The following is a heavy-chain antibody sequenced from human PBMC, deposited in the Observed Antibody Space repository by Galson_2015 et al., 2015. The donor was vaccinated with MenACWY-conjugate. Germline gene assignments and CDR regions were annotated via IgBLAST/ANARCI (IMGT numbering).Heavy chain of an antibody. CDR1: GFTFSGYA. Sequence: SLRLSCAASGFTFSGYAMTWVRQAPGKGLEWVSVISGSGGTIYYAESVKGRFTISRDNSKNTLFLEMNSPRAEDTAVYYCAKKFGSSSWFRGFDSWGQGTLVTVSS. V-gene: IGHV3-23*01. CDR2: ISGSGGTI. D-gene: IGHD6-13*01. J-gene: IGHJ4*02. CDR3: AKKFGSSSWFRGFDS.